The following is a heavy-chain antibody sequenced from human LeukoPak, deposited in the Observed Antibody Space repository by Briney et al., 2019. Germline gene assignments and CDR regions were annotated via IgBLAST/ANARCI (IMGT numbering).Heavy chain of an antibody. CDR2: IYYSGST. V-gene: IGHV4-39*01. D-gene: IGHD1-26*01. CDR3: ARVYSGSYYAFDI. Sequence: SETLSLTCTVSGGSISSSSYYWGWIRQPPGKGLEWIGSIYYSGSTYYNPSLKSRVTISVDTSKNQFSLKLISVTAADTAVYYCARVYSGSYYAFDIWGQGTMVTVSS. J-gene: IGHJ3*02. CDR1: GGSISSSSYY.